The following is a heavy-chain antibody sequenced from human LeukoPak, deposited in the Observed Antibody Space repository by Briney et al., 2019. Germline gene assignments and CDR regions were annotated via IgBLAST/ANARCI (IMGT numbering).Heavy chain of an antibody. V-gene: IGHV3-23*01. CDR3: AKAGITGTNTLTHMDF. Sequence: GGSLRLSCAPSGFTFSSYAMSWGRQAAGKGLEGVSAISGSGGSTYYADSVNGRFTISRDNSKNTLYLQMNSLRPEDTAVYYCAKAGITGTNTLTHMDFWGKGTTVTVSS. CDR2: ISGSGGST. D-gene: IGHD1-7*01. CDR1: GFTFSSYA. J-gene: IGHJ6*04.